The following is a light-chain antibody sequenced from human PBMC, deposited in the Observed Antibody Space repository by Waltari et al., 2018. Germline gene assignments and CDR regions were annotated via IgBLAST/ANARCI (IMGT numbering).Light chain of an antibody. J-gene: IGKJ4*01. CDR3: QQYNDWPPLT. V-gene: IGKV3-15*01. CDR1: QSVSSF. CDR2: GAS. Sequence: EVVMTQSPDTLSVSPGERATLSCRASQSVSSFVAWYQQKPGQAPRLLIAGASTRATGIPARFSGSGSGTEVTRTISSLQSEDCAVYYCQQYNDWPPLTFGGGTKVEIK.